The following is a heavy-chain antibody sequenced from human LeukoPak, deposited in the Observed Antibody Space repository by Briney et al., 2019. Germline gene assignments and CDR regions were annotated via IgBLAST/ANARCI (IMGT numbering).Heavy chain of an antibody. CDR3: AMGFRGYCSSTSCYAFDI. CDR1: GGSFSGYY. Sequence: PSETLSLTCAVYGGSFSGYYWSWIHQPPGKGLEWIGEINHSGSTNYNPSLKSRVTISVDTSKNQFSLKLSSVTAADTAVYYCAMGFRGYCSSTSCYAFDIWGQGTMVTVSS. D-gene: IGHD2-2*01. CDR2: INHSGST. V-gene: IGHV4-34*01. J-gene: IGHJ3*02.